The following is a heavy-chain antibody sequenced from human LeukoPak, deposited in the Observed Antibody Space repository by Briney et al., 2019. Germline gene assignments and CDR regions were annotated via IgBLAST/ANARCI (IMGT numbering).Heavy chain of an antibody. Sequence: ASVKVSRKASGYTFTNYAMNWVREAPGQGLEWMGWINTNTGNPTYAQGFTGRFVFSLDTTVSTAYLQISSLKTEDTAVYYCARGNYYVDYWGQGTLVTVSS. CDR3: ARGNYYVDY. J-gene: IGHJ4*02. CDR2: INTNTGNP. CDR1: GYTFTNYA. D-gene: IGHD3-10*01. V-gene: IGHV7-4-1*02.